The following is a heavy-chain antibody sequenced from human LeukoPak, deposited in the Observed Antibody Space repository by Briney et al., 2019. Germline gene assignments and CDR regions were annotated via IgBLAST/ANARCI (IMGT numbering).Heavy chain of an antibody. CDR1: GGSISSYY. CDR3: ARDLVNRDALDI. J-gene: IGHJ3*02. V-gene: IGHV4-59*01. D-gene: IGHD3-9*01. Sequence: SXTLSXTCSVSGGSISSYYWSWIRQPPGKGLEWIGYIYHSGSTNYNPSLKSRVTISLDKSKNQFSLKLNSVNAADTAMYYCARDLVNRDALDIWGQGTMVTVSS. CDR2: IYHSGST.